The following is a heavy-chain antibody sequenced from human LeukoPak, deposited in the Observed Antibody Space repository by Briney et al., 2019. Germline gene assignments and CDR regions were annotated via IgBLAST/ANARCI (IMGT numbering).Heavy chain of an antibody. CDR1: GFTFSSYS. CDR2: ISSSSSYI. V-gene: IGHV3-21*01. CDR3: ARDRGGRVSIYGVVDC. J-gene: IGHJ4*02. Sequence: GGSLRLSCAASGFTFSSYSMNWVRQAPGKGLEWVSSISSSSSYIYYADSVKGRFTISRDNAKNSLYLQMNTLRAEDTAVYYCARDRGGRVSIYGVVDCWGQGTLVTVSS. D-gene: IGHD3-3*01.